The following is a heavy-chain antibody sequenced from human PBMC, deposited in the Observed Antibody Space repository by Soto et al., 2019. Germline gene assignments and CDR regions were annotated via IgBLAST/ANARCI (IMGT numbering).Heavy chain of an antibody. J-gene: IGHJ4*02. CDR2: ISAYNGNT. V-gene: IGHV1-18*04. Sequence: ASVKVSCKASGYTFTSYGISWVRQAPGQGLEWMGWISAYNGNTNYAQKLQGRVTMTTDTSTSTAYMELRSLRSDDTAVYYCARRPYDFWSGYPDYWGQGTLVTGSS. D-gene: IGHD3-3*01. CDR1: GYTFTSYG. CDR3: ARRPYDFWSGYPDY.